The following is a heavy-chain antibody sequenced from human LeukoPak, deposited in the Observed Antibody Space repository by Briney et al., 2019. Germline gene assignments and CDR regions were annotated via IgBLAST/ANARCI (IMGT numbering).Heavy chain of an antibody. Sequence: LSGGSLRLSCAASGFTFNDAWMNWVRQAPGKGLEWVAVISYDGSNKYYADSVKGRFTISRDNSKNTLYLQMNSLRAEDTAVYYCAKDGVHSYGSSYFDYWGQGTLVTVSS. CDR2: ISYDGSNK. J-gene: IGHJ4*02. V-gene: IGHV3-30*18. CDR1: GFTFNDAW. CDR3: AKDGVHSYGSSYFDY. D-gene: IGHD5-18*01.